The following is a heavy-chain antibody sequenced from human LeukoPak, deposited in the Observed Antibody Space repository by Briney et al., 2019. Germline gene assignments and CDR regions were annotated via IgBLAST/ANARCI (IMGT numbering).Heavy chain of an antibody. D-gene: IGHD6-19*01. CDR2: VRSKANSYAT. CDR3: AVAGQGYFQH. V-gene: IGHV3-73*01. CDR1: GFTFSGSA. J-gene: IGHJ1*01. Sequence: GGSLRLSCAASGFTFSGSAMHWVRQASGKGLEGVGRVRSKANSYATAYAASVKGRFTISRDDSKNPAYLQMNSLKAEDTAVYYCAVAGQGYFQHWGQGTLVTVSS.